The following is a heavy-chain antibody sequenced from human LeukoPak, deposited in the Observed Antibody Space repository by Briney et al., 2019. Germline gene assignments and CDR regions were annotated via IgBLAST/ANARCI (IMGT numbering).Heavy chain of an antibody. J-gene: IGHJ4*02. CDR1: GYTFTSFY. Sequence: ASVKVSCKASGYTFTSFYLHWVRQAPGQGLEWMGMIHSGGGSTTYAQKFQGRVSMTRDTSTSTVYMELSSLTSEDTAMYYCARLRVPDSTTYWGQGTLVTVSS. D-gene: IGHD1-1*01. CDR2: IHSGGGST. V-gene: IGHV1-46*03. CDR3: ARLRVPDSTTY.